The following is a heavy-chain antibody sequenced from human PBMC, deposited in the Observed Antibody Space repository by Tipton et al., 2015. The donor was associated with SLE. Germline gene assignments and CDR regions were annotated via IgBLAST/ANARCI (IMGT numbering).Heavy chain of an antibody. J-gene: IGHJ6*03. CDR3: ARQEGDYQSHYMDV. Sequence: GLVKPSETLSLTCAVFGFSVNSGHNWAWIRQAPGEGLEWIGNIYHSGSTSYNPSLKSRVTMSVDASKNQFSLRLSSVTAADTAMYYCARQEGDYQSHYMDVWGRGTTVTV. V-gene: IGHV4-38-2*01. CDR1: GFSVNSGHN. D-gene: IGHD2-21*01. CDR2: IYHSGST.